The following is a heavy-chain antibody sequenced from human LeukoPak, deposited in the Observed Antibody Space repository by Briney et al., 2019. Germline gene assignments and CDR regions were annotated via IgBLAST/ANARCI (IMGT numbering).Heavy chain of an antibody. CDR1: GFTFSSYA. V-gene: IGHV3-30-3*01. D-gene: IGHD2-2*01. CDR3: ARSHIVVVPAAGGHFDY. Sequence: QPGGSLRLSCAASGFTFSSYAMHWVRQAPGKGLEWVAVISYDGSNKYYADSVKGRFTISRDNSKNTLYLQMNSLRSEDTAVYYCARSHIVVVPAAGGHFDYWGQGTLVTVSS. CDR2: ISYDGSNK. J-gene: IGHJ4*02.